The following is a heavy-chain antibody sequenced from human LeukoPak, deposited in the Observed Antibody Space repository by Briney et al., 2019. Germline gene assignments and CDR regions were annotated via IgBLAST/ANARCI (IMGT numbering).Heavy chain of an antibody. D-gene: IGHD3-10*01. CDR1: GGSISSGGYY. Sequence: PSQTLSLTCTVSGGSISSGGYYWSWIRQHRGKGLEWIGYIYYSGSTYYNPSLKSRVIISVDTSKNQFSLKLSSVTAADTAVYYCARGHSRHLARITMVRGVIRPGYYFDYWGQGTLVTVSS. J-gene: IGHJ4*02. V-gene: IGHV4-31*03. CDR2: IYYSGST. CDR3: ARGHSRHLARITMVRGVIRPGYYFDY.